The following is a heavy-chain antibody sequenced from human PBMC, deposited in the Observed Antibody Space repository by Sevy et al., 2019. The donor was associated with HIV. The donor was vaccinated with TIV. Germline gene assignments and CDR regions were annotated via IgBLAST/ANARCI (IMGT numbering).Heavy chain of an antibody. CDR3: ARVRGYGSGTFSPYFDP. D-gene: IGHD3-10*01. CDR2: IYSTGGT. Sequence: SETLSLTCTVSGVSISRDYWSWIRQSPGKGLEWIGYIYSTGGTSYNPSLRGRVNISMDRSKNQYSLKLNSVTAADTAVYSCARVRGYGSGTFSPYFDPWGQGILVTVSS. J-gene: IGHJ5*02. CDR1: GVSISRDY. V-gene: IGHV4-59*01.